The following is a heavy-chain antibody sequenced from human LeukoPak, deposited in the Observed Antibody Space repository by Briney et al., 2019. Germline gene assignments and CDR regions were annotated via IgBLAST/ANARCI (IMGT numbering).Heavy chain of an antibody. Sequence: SETLSLTCTVSGGSISSSSYYWGWIRQPPGKGLEWIGSIYYSGSTYYNPSLKSRVTISVDTSKNQFSLKLSSVTAADTAVYYCARDWHSSDGSSGYFVPIYAFDIWGQGTMVTVSS. CDR1: GGSISSSSYY. CDR3: ARDWHSSDGSSGYFVPIYAFDI. CDR2: IYYSGST. D-gene: IGHD3-22*01. V-gene: IGHV4-39*07. J-gene: IGHJ3*02.